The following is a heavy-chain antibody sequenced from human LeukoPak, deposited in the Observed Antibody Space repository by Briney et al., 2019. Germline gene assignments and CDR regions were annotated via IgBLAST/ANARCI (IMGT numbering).Heavy chain of an antibody. CDR2: IYYSGST. D-gene: IGHD6-13*01. Sequence: PSETLSLTCTVSGGSISSYYWSWIRQPPGKGLEWIGYIYYSGSTNYNPSLKSRVTISVDTSKNQFSLKLSSVTAADPAVYYCARHQGGSSWYYFDYWGQGTLVTVSS. CDR3: ARHQGGSSWYYFDY. V-gene: IGHV4-59*08. CDR1: GGSISSYY. J-gene: IGHJ4*02.